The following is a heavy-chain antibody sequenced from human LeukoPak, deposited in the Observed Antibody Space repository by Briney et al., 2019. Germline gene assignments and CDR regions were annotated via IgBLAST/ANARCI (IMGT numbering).Heavy chain of an antibody. D-gene: IGHD6-19*01. J-gene: IGHJ6*03. CDR2: TYYRSKWYN. CDR3: AREKGEGIAVAGTGYYYMDV. Sequence: SQTLSLTCAISGDSVSSNSAASNWIRQSPSRGLEWLVRTYYRSKWYNDYAVSVKSRITINPDTSKNQFSLQLNSVTPEDTAVYYCAREKGEGIAVAGTGYYYMDVWGKGTTVTVSS. CDR1: GDSVSSNSAA. V-gene: IGHV6-1*01.